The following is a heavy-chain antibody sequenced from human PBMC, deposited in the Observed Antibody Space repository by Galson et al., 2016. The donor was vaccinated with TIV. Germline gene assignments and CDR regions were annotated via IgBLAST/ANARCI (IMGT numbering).Heavy chain of an antibody. CDR1: GLSVSINY. V-gene: IGHV3-66*02. CDR2: ISDGGEK. CDR3: ARARELYATYYYYYYGMDV. D-gene: IGHD2-8*01. J-gene: IGHJ6*02. Sequence: SLRLSCAASGLSVSINYMTWVRQAPGKGLEWVSLISDGGEKYYPDSVKSRFTISSNNSKNTLYLQMNSLRVDDTAVYYCARARELYATYYYYYYGMDVWGQGTAVTVS.